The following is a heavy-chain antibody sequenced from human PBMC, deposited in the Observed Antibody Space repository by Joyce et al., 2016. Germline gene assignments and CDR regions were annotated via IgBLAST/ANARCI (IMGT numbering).Heavy chain of an antibody. Sequence: QVQLVESGEGVVQPGRSLRLSCAASGFTFSMYGMHWVRQAPGKGLEWVAVIWYDGNTKYYADSVEGRFTIYRDSSKNTLHLQMNSLRGEDTAMYYCVRDRDEGGWGLDYWGQGTLVTVSS. J-gene: IGHJ4*02. CDR3: VRDRDEGGWGLDY. V-gene: IGHV3-33*01. CDR2: IWYDGNTK. D-gene: IGHD3-10*01. CDR1: GFTFSMYG.